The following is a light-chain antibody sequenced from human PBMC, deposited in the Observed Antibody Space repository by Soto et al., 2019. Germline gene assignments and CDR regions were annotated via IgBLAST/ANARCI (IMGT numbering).Light chain of an antibody. Sequence: QSALTQPRSVSGSPGQSVTISCTGTSSDVGGYNSVSWYQQYPGKAPKFMIYDVSKRPSGVPDRFSGSKSGNTASLTISGLQAEDEADYYCCSYAGSYTLVFGGGIKLTVL. CDR1: SSDVGGYNS. CDR3: CSYAGSYTLV. J-gene: IGLJ3*02. V-gene: IGLV2-11*01. CDR2: DVS.